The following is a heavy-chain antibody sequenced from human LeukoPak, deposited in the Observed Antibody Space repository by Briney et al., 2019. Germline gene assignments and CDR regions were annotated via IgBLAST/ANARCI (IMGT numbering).Heavy chain of an antibody. J-gene: IGHJ4*02. Sequence: GRSLRLSCAASGFSFSNYDMNWVRQAPGKGLEWVALIWYDGSKKNYADSVEGRVTISRDNSKNTLFLQMGSLRAEDTAVYFCGRCGSGCIRNGWPFDYWGQGTLVTVSS. D-gene: IGHD3-3*02. CDR3: GRCGSGCIRNGWPFDY. CDR2: IWYDGSKK. V-gene: IGHV3-33*01. CDR1: GFSFSNYD.